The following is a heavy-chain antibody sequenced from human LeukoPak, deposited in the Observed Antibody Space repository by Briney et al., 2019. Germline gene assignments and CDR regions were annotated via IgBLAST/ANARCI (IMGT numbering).Heavy chain of an antibody. Sequence: GRSLRLSCAASGFTFSSYGMHWVRQAPGKGLEWVAVIWYDGSNKYYADFVKGRFTISRDNSKNTLYLQMNSLRAEDTAVYYCARDPRGLVGAQWGQGTLVTVSS. CDR2: IWYDGSNK. CDR3: ARDPRGLVGAQ. V-gene: IGHV3-33*01. J-gene: IGHJ4*02. D-gene: IGHD2-15*01. CDR1: GFTFSSYG.